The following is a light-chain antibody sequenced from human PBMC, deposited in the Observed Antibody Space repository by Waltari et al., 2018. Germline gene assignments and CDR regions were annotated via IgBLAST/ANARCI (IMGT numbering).Light chain of an antibody. CDR3: QQYDNLHRLT. V-gene: IGKV1-33*01. Sequence: DIQMTQSPSSLSASVGDRVTITCQASQDISKFLNWYQQKPGKAPKLLSYDAFHLQIGVPSRFSGSGSGTDFTFTISSLQPEDFATYYCQQYDNLHRLTFGGGTKVQIK. J-gene: IGKJ4*01. CDR1: QDISKF. CDR2: DAF.